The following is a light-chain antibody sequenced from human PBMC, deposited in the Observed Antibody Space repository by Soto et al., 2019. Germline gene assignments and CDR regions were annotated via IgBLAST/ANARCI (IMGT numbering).Light chain of an antibody. CDR2: DAS. Sequence: DIPMTQSPASLSASVGDIVTITCQASQNINNYLNWYQQKPGKAPNLLIYDASNLEAGVPSRFSGSGSGTDFTFTIRRVQPEDTATYYCQQYENLPTFGQGTRLEIK. V-gene: IGKV1-33*01. J-gene: IGKJ5*01. CDR1: QNINNY. CDR3: QQYENLPT.